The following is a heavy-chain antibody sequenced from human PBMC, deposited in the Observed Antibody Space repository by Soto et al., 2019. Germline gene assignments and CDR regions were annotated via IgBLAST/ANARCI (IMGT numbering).Heavy chain of an antibody. CDR1: GFTFSSYG. CDR3: AKALGYCSGGSCYSIDY. D-gene: IGHD2-15*01. CDR2: ISYDGSNK. J-gene: IGHJ4*02. Sequence: QVQLVESGGGVVQPGRSLRLSCAASGFTFSSYGMHWVCQAPGKGLEWVAVISYDGSNKYYADSVKGRFTISRDNSKITLDLQMNSLRDEDTAVYYCAKALGYCSGGSCYSIDYWGQGTLVTVSS. V-gene: IGHV3-30*18.